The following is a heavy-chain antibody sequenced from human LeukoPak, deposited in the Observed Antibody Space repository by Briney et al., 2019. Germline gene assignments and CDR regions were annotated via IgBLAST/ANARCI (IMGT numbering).Heavy chain of an antibody. J-gene: IGHJ3*02. V-gene: IGHV3-74*01. CDR2: ANSDGRST. D-gene: IGHD3-10*01. CDR1: GFTFSYYW. CDR3: ARVRGSAFDM. Sequence: GGSLRLFCAASGFTFSYYWMHWVRQAPGKGLVWVSRANSDGRSTDYADSVKGRFTISRDNARNTVYLQMNSLRGEDMAVYYCARVRGSAFDMWGQGTMVTVSS.